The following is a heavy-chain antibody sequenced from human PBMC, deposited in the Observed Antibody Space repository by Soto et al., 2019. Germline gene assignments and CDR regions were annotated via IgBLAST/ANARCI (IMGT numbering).Heavy chain of an antibody. V-gene: IGHV3-49*03. D-gene: IGHD3-10*01. CDR2: IRSKAYGGTT. J-gene: IGHJ5*02. Sequence: GGSLRLSCTASGFTFGDYAMSWFRQAPGKGLEWVGFIRSKAYGGTTEYAASVKGRFTISRDDSKSIAYLQMNSLKTEDTAVYYCTRSGYYYGSGPTGWFDPWGQGTLVTAPQ. CDR1: GFTFGDYA. CDR3: TRSGYYYGSGPTGWFDP.